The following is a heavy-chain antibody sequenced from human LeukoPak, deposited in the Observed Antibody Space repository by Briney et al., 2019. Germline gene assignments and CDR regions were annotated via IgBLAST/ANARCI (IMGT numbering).Heavy chain of an antibody. J-gene: IGHJ5*02. CDR2: IIPIFGTA. Sequence: SVKVSCKASGGTFSSYAISWVRQAPGQGLEWMGGIIPIFGTANYAQKFQGRVTITADESTSTAYMELSSLRSEDTAVYYCATVFRFLEWSERWFDPWGQGTLVTVSS. V-gene: IGHV1-69*13. D-gene: IGHD3-3*01. CDR3: ATVFRFLEWSERWFDP. CDR1: GGTFSSYA.